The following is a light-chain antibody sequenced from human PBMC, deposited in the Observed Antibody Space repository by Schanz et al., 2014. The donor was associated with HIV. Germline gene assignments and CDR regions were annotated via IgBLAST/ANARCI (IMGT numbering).Light chain of an antibody. CDR1: QGISSY. J-gene: IGKJ4*01. CDR3: QQYDNWPPLT. V-gene: IGKV1-9*01. Sequence: IQLTQSPSSLSAFVGDRVTITCRASQGISSYLAWYQQKPGRAPKVLIYAASTLQNGVPSRFSGSGSGTDFTLTISSLQSEDLAVYYCQQYDNWPPLTFGGGT. CDR2: AAS.